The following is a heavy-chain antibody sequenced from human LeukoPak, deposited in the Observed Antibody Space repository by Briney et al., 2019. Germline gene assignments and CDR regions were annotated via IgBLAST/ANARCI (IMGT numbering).Heavy chain of an antibody. D-gene: IGHD2-21*01. CDR2: INPNSGGT. CDR3: ARADRLHGGPYLIGP. J-gene: IGHJ5*02. V-gene: IGHV1-2*02. CDR1: GYSFTDYY. Sequence: ASVKVSCKTSGYSFTDYYMRWVRQAPGQGLEWMGWINPNSGGTSSAQKFQGRVTMTRDTSITTVYMEVSWLTSDDTAIYYCARADRLHGGPYLIGPWGQGTLVTVSS.